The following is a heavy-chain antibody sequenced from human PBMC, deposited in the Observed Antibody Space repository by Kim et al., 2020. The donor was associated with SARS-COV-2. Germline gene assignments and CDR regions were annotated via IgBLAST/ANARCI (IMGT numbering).Heavy chain of an antibody. V-gene: IGHV3-23*01. CDR3: SKDPFSVAGTGFYFDC. CDR2: ISRNGRST. CDR1: GFTFSNYA. Sequence: GGSLRLSCVASGFTFSNYAVGWVRHAPGKGLEWVARISRNGRSTYYADSVTGRFRISSASSKTTMYLQLNCMRAKPAAASLCSKDPFSVAGTGFYFDCWG. J-gene: IGHJ5*01. D-gene: IGHD6-19*01.